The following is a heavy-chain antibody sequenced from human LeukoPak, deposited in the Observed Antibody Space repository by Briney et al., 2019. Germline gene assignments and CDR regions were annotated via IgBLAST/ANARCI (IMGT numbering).Heavy chain of an antibody. CDR2: IWYDGSKK. Sequence: GGSLRLSCAASGFTFSSYGIHWVRQAPGKGLEWVAVIWYDGSKKYYADSVKGRFTISRDNSKNTLYLQMNSLRVEDTAVYYCVRDASDYLTTVTTLRHDAFDIWGQGTMVTVSS. J-gene: IGHJ3*02. V-gene: IGHV3-33*01. CDR3: VRDASDYLTTVTTLRHDAFDI. CDR1: GFTFSSYG. D-gene: IGHD4-17*01.